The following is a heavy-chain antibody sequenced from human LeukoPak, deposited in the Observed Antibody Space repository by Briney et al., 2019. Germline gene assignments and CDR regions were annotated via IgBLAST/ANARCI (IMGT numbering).Heavy chain of an antibody. V-gene: IGHV3-30*02. D-gene: IGHD6-19*01. Sequence: GGSLRLSCAASGFTFSSYGMHWVRQAPGKGLEWVAVIWYDGSHKFYADSVEGRFTISRDNPKNTLYLQMNSLRPEDTAVYYCAKVGSVAVEDYWGQGTLVTVSS. CDR2: IWYDGSHK. CDR1: GFTFSSYG. J-gene: IGHJ4*02. CDR3: AKVGSVAVEDY.